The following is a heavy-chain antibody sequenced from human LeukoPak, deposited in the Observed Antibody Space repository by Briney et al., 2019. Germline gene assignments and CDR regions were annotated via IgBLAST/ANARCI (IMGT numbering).Heavy chain of an antibody. CDR3: VRQRGASGTINHFDP. V-gene: IGHV5-51*01. J-gene: IGHJ5*02. CDR2: VYPDDSDT. D-gene: IGHD3-10*01. CDR1: GYNFTTYW. Sequence: GGSLKISCKTSGYNFTTYWIGWVRPMPGTGLEWVGAVYPDDSDTTYSPSFQGQVVISADKSIRTAYLQWNTLKTSDTAMYYCVRQRGASGTINHFDPWGQGTLVTVSS.